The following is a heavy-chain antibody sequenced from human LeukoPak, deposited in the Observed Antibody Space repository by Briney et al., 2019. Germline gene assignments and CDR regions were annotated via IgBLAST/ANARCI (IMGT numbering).Heavy chain of an antibody. CDR2: ISYDGSTK. D-gene: IGHD5-18*01. CDR3: ARFAVYVDTAMVTAYYFDY. CDR1: GFTFRIYA. Sequence: GGSLRLSCAASGFTFRIYAMHWVRQAPGKGLEWVAVISYDGSTKYYADSVKGRFTISRDNSKNTLYLQMNSLRAEDTAVYYCARFAVYVDTAMVTAYYFDYWGQGTLVTVSS. V-gene: IGHV3-30*04. J-gene: IGHJ4*02.